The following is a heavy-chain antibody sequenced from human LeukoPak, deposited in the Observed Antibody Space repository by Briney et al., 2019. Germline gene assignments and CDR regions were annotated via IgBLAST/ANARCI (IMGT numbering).Heavy chain of an antibody. J-gene: IGHJ6*02. Sequence: GRSLRLSCVASGFTFSSYGMHWVRQAPGKGLEWVAVIWYDGSNKYYADSVKGRFTISRDNSKNTLYLQMNSLRAEDTAVYYCASYGSGSYLSGGRFYYYYGMDVWGQGTTVTVSS. V-gene: IGHV3-33*01. CDR3: ASYGSGSYLSGGRFYYYYGMDV. CDR2: IWYDGSNK. CDR1: GFTFSSYG. D-gene: IGHD3-10*01.